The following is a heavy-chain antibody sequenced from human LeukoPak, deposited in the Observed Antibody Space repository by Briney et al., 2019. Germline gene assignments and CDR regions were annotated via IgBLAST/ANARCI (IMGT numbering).Heavy chain of an antibody. CDR1: GGSISSSNW. Sequence: SGTLSLTCAVSGGSISSSNWWSWVRQPPGKGLEWIGEIYHSGSTNYNPSLKSRVTISVDTSKNQFSLKLSSVTAADTAVYYCARLSDGEQIDYWGQGTLVTVSS. V-gene: IGHV4-4*02. CDR2: IYHSGST. D-gene: IGHD1/OR15-1a*01. CDR3: ARLSDGEQIDY. J-gene: IGHJ4*02.